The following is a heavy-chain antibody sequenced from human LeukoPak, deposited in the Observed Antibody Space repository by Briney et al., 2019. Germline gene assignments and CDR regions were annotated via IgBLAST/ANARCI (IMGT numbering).Heavy chain of an antibody. Sequence: ASVKVSCKASGYTFTSYHMHWVRQAPGQGLEWMGIIYPSGRSIDYAQKFQGRLTITRDTSTSTVYLELSSLRSEDTAVYYCARHSGRYGSDYWGQGTLVTVSS. CDR3: ARHSGRYGSDY. CDR2: IYPSGRSI. D-gene: IGHD3-10*01. J-gene: IGHJ4*02. V-gene: IGHV1-46*01. CDR1: GYTFTSYH.